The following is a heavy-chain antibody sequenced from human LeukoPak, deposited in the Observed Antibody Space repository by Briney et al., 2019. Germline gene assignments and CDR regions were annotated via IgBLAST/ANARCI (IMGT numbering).Heavy chain of an antibody. D-gene: IGHD3-22*01. Sequence: PGGSLRLSCAASGFAVGSNYMSWVRQAPGKGLEWVSLNSGGAIRYADSVKGRFTISRDNSKNTLYLQMNSLRAEDTAIYYCARKYYYDGSGYYVFDYWGQGTLVTVSS. CDR2: NSGGAI. J-gene: IGHJ4*02. V-gene: IGHV3-53*01. CDR3: ARKYYYDGSGYYVFDY. CDR1: GFAVGSNY.